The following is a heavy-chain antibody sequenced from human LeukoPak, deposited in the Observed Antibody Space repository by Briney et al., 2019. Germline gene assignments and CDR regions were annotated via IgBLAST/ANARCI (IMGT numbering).Heavy chain of an antibody. V-gene: IGHV3-23*01. CDR3: AKDPLLYCSSASCYVDY. CDR1: GFSFSNYA. Sequence: LTRGSLRLSCAASGFSFSNYAMSWVRQAPGKGLEWVSAISGSGGSTYYADSVKGRFTISRDNSKNTLYLQMNSLRAEDTAVYYCAKDPLLYCSSASCYVDYWGQGTLVTVSS. D-gene: IGHD2-2*01. J-gene: IGHJ4*02. CDR2: ISGSGGST.